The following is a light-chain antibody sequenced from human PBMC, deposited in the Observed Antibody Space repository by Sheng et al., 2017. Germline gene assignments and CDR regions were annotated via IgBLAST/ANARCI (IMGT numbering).Light chain of an antibody. CDR2: DVT. CDR1: RGDIGDYNY. V-gene: IGLV2-11*01. CDR3: SSYTSSTPVI. J-gene: IGLJ2*01. Sequence: QSALTQPRSVSGSPGQSVTISCTGARGDIGDYNYVSWYQLHPGKAPKLIIYDVTKRPSGVPDRFSGSKSGNTASLTISGLQAEDEADYYCSSYTSSTPVIFGGGTKLTVL.